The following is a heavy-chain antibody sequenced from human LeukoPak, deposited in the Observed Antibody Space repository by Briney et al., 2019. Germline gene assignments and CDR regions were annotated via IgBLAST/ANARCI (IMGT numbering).Heavy chain of an antibody. Sequence: PGGSLRLSCAASGFTFSSYAMSWVRQAPGKGLEWVSIISGSGTTTDYADSVKGRFTISRDNSKNTLYLQMNSLRAEDTAVYYCAKGVRPVVAATYFDYWGQGTLVTVSS. D-gene: IGHD2-15*01. CDR1: GFTFSSYA. CDR2: ISGSGTTT. V-gene: IGHV3-23*01. CDR3: AKGVRPVVAATYFDY. J-gene: IGHJ4*02.